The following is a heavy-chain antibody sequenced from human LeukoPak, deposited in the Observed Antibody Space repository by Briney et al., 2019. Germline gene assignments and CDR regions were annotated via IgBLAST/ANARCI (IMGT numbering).Heavy chain of an antibody. V-gene: IGHV3-21*01. CDR1: GFTFSSYN. CDR2: ISGSSSYI. CDR3: ASRHGECSSTSCYYMDV. Sequence: PGGSLRLSCAASGFTFSSYNMNWVRQAPGKGLEWVASISGSSSYIYYADSVKGRFTISRDNAKNSLYLQMNSLRAEDTAVYYCASRHGECSSTSCYYMDVWGKGTTVTVSS. D-gene: IGHD2-2*01. J-gene: IGHJ6*03.